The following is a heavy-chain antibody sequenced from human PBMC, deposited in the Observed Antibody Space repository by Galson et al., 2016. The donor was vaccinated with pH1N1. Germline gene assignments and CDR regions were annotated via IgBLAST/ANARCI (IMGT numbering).Heavy chain of an antibody. CDR1: GYSITRGYY. CDR3: ARRYSSGWSGGDDAFDI. Sequence: TLSLTCGVSGYSITRGYYWGWIRQPPGKGLEWIGTIHHTGNADYNPSLKNRLTISLDTSKNQFSLKLISVTAADTAMYYCARRYSSGWSGGDDAFDIWGQGTMVTVSS. V-gene: IGHV4-38-2*01. CDR2: IHHTGNA. J-gene: IGHJ3*02. D-gene: IGHD6-19*01.